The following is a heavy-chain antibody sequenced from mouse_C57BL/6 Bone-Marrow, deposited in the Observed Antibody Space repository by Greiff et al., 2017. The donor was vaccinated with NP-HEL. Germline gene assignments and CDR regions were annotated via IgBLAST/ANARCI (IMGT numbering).Heavy chain of an antibody. V-gene: IGHV3-6*01. Sequence: DVQLQESGPGLVKPSQSLSLTCSVTGYSITSGYYWNWIRQFPGNKLEWMGYISYDGSNNYNPSLKNRISITRDTSKNQFFLKLNSVTTEDTATYYCARGRLWDFDYWGQGTTLTVSS. CDR1: GYSITSGYY. CDR2: ISYDGSN. CDR3: ARGRLWDFDY. J-gene: IGHJ2*01. D-gene: IGHD4-1*01.